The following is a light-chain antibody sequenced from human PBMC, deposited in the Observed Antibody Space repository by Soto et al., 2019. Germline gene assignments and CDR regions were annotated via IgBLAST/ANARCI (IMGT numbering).Light chain of an antibody. CDR1: NNDVGGYNF. J-gene: IGLJ1*01. V-gene: IGLV2-14*01. Sequence: LTQPTAESGSHGQLITICCTGTNNDVGGYNFVSWFQQNTGKAAKLLIFEVSNRTSGVSHRFSGCTSGTTASPAFSGRQAEDESDYYCSSFTRTSTVVFGSATKVTVL. CDR2: EVS. CDR3: SSFTRTSTVV.